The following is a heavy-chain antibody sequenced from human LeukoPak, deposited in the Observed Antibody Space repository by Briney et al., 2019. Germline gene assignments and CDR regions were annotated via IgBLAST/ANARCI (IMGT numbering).Heavy chain of an antibody. D-gene: IGHD6-13*01. J-gene: IGHJ5*01. V-gene: IGHV3-7*02. CDR1: RFTVRSYW. Sequence: GGSLRLSCVASRFTVRSYWMNWVRQAPGKGLEWVANIKQDGSEKYYVDSVKGRFTISRDNAKNLLYLQMNSLRAEDTAVYYCARMAAENWFDSWGQGTLVTVSS. CDR3: ARMAAENWFDS. CDR2: IKQDGSEK.